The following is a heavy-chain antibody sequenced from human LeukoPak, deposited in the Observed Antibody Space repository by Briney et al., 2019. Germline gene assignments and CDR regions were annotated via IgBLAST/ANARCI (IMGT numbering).Heavy chain of an antibody. CDR3: ARDSRYCSGGSCYSPSTFDY. Sequence: SENLSFTCSVSGGSINNYYWSWIRQCPGKGLEYIGYIYSSGSANYNPSLRSRVTISVDTSKNQFSLKLSSVTAADTAVYYCARDSRYCSGGSCYSPSTFDYWGQGTLVTVSS. CDR2: IYSSGSA. J-gene: IGHJ4*02. V-gene: IGHV4-59*12. CDR1: GGSINNYY. D-gene: IGHD2-15*01.